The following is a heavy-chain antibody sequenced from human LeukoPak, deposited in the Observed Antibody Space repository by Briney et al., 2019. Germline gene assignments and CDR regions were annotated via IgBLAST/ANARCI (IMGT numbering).Heavy chain of an antibody. CDR2: ISYDGSNK. CDR1: GFTFSSYA. CDR3: AREWGYCSSTSCPNAFDI. Sequence: GRSLRLSCAASGFTFSSYAMHWVRQAPGKGLEWVAVISYDGSNKYYADSVKGRFTISRDNSKNTLYLQMNSLRAEDTAVYYCAREWGYCSSTSCPNAFDIWGQGTMVIVSS. V-gene: IGHV3-30-3*01. D-gene: IGHD2-2*01. J-gene: IGHJ3*02.